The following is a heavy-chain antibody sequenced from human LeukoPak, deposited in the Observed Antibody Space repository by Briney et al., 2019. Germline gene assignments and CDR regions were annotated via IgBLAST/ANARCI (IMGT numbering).Heavy chain of an antibody. CDR2: VHDSGRT. J-gene: IGHJ3*01. Sequence: PSETLSLTCTVSGGSISNSYWTWIRQSPGTGLEYIAYVHDSGRTNYNPSLQSRATISIDTTKNQISLKLTSVTTADTAVYYCAKSQVLAEDVFNVWGHGTMVTVSS. CDR1: GGSISNSY. CDR3: AKSQVLAEDVFNV. V-gene: IGHV4-59*01.